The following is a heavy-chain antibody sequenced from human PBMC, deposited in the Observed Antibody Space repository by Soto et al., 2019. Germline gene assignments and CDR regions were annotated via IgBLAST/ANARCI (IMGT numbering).Heavy chain of an antibody. CDR2: IYYSGST. D-gene: IGHD6-19*01. Sequence: ASETLSLTCTVSGGSISSYYWSWIRQPPGKGLEWIGYIYYSGSTNYNPSLKSRVTISVDTSKNQFSLKLSSVTAADTAVYYCARDHIAVAASDYYYYGMDVWGQGTTVTVSS. CDR1: GGSISSYY. V-gene: IGHV4-59*01. J-gene: IGHJ6*02. CDR3: ARDHIAVAASDYYYYGMDV.